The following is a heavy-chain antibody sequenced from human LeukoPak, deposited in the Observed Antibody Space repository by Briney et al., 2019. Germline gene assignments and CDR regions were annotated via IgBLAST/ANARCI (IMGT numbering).Heavy chain of an antibody. D-gene: IGHD5-12*01. Sequence: ASVTVSCTASGYTFTSYGISWVRQAPGQGLEWMGWISAYNGNTNYAQKLQGRVTMTTDTSTSTAYMELRSLRSDDTAVYYCARDVSGYDSAPVDNWFDPWGQGTLVTVSS. J-gene: IGHJ5*02. CDR2: ISAYNGNT. CDR1: GYTFTSYG. CDR3: ARDVSGYDSAPVDNWFDP. V-gene: IGHV1-18*01.